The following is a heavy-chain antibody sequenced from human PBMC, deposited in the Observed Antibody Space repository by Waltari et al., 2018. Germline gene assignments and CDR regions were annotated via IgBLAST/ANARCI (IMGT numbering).Heavy chain of an antibody. D-gene: IGHD3-10*01. CDR3: ARIIKWFGELRGYYFDY. CDR2: IYYSGST. V-gene: IGHV4-59*01. J-gene: IGHJ4*02. CDR1: GGSISSYY. Sequence: QVQLQESGPGLVKPSETLSLTCTVSGGSISSYYWSWIRQPPGKGLEWIGYIYYSGSTNYNPSLKSRVTISVDTSKNQFSLKLSSVTAADTAVYYCARIIKWFGELRGYYFDYWGQGTLVTVSS.